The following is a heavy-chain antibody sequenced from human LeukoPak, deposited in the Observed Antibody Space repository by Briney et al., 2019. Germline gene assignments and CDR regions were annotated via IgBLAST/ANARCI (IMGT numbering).Heavy chain of an antibody. Sequence: GGSLRLSCAASGFTFSSYSMNWVRQAPGKGLGWVSSISSSSSYIYYADSVKGRFTISRDNAKNSLYLQMNSLRAEDTAVYYCARDSGDSSGYSPGWGQGTLVTVSS. CDR1: GFTFSSYS. D-gene: IGHD3-22*01. CDR3: ARDSGDSSGYSPG. CDR2: ISSSSSYI. J-gene: IGHJ4*02. V-gene: IGHV3-21*01.